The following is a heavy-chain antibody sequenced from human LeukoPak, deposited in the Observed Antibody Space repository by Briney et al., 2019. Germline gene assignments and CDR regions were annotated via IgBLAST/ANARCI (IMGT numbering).Heavy chain of an antibody. V-gene: IGHV1-69*05. CDR2: IIPIFGTA. Sequence: SVKVSCKASVGTFSSYAISCVRQAPGQRLEWMGGIIPIFGTANYAQKFQGRVTITTDESTSTAYMELSRLRSEDTAVYYCARGDDILTDVADVWGKGTTVTVSS. CDR3: ARGDDILTDVADV. J-gene: IGHJ6*04. D-gene: IGHD3-9*01. CDR1: VGTFSSYA.